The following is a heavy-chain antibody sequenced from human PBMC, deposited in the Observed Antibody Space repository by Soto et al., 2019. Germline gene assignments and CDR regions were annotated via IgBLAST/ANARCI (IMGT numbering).Heavy chain of an antibody. Sequence: SVKVSCKAAGGIFSSYTVSWVGQAPGQGREGVGRVIPSLGIANYAQEFQGRVTITAGESTSTAYMELSSLRPEDTAVYYCARTPGYCSRTSCYYGNWGKGPQVT. D-gene: IGHD2-2*01. CDR3: ARTPGYCSRTSCYYGN. CDR2: VIPSLGIA. V-gene: IGHV1-69*02. J-gene: IGHJ4*02. CDR1: GGIFSSYT.